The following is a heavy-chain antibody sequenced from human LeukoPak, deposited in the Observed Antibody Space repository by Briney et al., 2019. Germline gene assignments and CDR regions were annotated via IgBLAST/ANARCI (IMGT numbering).Heavy chain of an antibody. Sequence: SETLSLTCTVSGGSVTYTNYYWGWIRQPPGKGLEWIGSIYYSGSTYYNPSLKSRVTISVDTSKNQFSLKLSSVTAADTAVYYCARHSKGYYYGSGSHYGMDVWGQGTTVTVSS. D-gene: IGHD3-10*01. CDR1: GGSVTYTNYY. CDR2: IYYSGST. V-gene: IGHV4-39*01. J-gene: IGHJ6*02. CDR3: ARHSKGYYYGSGSHYGMDV.